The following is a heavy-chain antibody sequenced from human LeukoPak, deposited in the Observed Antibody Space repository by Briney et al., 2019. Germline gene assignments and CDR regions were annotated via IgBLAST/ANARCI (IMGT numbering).Heavy chain of an antibody. Sequence: SETLSLTCTVSGGSISNSSYYWGWIRQPPGKGLEWIGSIYYSGSTYYNPSLKSRVTISVDTSKNQFSLKLSSVTAADTAVYSCARGHGWIFGVVTQYYFDYWGQGTLVTVSS. V-gene: IGHV4-39*01. CDR2: IYYSGST. CDR3: ARGHGWIFGVVTQYYFDY. CDR1: GGSISNSSYY. D-gene: IGHD3-3*01. J-gene: IGHJ4*02.